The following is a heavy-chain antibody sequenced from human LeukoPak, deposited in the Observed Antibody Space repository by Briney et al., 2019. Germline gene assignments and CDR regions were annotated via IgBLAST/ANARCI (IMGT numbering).Heavy chain of an antibody. J-gene: IGHJ4*02. CDR1: DGSFSGYY. CDR2: INHSGST. D-gene: IGHD3-16*01. Sequence: PSETLSLTCAVYDGSFSGYYWSWIRQPPGKGLEWIGEINHSGSTTYRSSLKSRVTISVDTSKNNFSLKLSSVTAADTAVYYCAGGYDRVWYVSWGQGTLVTVSA. V-gene: IGHV4-34*01. CDR3: AGGYDRVWYVS.